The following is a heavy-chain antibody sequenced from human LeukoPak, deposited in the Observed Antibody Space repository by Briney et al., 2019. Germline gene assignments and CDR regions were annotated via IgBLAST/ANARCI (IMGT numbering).Heavy chain of an antibody. CDR1: GFTFSSYD. Sequence: GGSLRLSCAASGFTFSSYDMHWVRQAPGKGLVWVSRINRDGSTTKYADSVKGRFTVSRDNAKNTLNLQMNSLRAEDTAVYYRARDKKSGESSEIDYWGQGTLVTVSS. CDR3: ARDKKSGESSEIDY. CDR2: INRDGSTT. J-gene: IGHJ4*02. V-gene: IGHV3-74*03. D-gene: IGHD3-10*01.